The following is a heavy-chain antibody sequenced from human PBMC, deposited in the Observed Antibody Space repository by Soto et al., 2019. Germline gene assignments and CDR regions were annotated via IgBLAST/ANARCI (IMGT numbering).Heavy chain of an antibody. J-gene: IGHJ3*02. CDR3: ARGGGVGVAGSAAFDM. Sequence: QLHLVQSGAVVKKPGAPVTVSCSASGYPVTAYYMHWVRQAPGRGLEWMGGINPATGAAKYTQTFQGRVTMTRDTSTSTVFRERSGLTSEDTAVFYCARGGGVGVAGSAAFDMWGQGTLVTVSS. V-gene: IGHV1-2*02. CDR1: GYPVTAYY. D-gene: IGHD3-3*01. CDR2: INPATGAA.